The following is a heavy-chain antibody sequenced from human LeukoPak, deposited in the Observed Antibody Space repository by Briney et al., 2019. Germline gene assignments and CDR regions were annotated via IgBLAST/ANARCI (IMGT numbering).Heavy chain of an antibody. V-gene: IGHV3-23*01. CDR1: GFPFSSYA. J-gene: IGHJ4*02. D-gene: IGHD3-3*01. CDR2: ISGSGGST. Sequence: GGSLRLSCAASGFPFSSYAMSWVRQAPGKGLEWVSGISGSGGSTYYADSVKGRFTISRDNSKNTLYLQMNSLRAEDTAVYYCAKYREWLYYFDYWGQGTLVTVSS. CDR3: AKYREWLYYFDY.